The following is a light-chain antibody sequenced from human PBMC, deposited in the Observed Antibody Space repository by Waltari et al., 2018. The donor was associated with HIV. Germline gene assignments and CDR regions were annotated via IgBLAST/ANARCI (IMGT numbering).Light chain of an antibody. CDR1: ISVSKF. J-gene: IGLJ2*01. V-gene: IGLV3-1*01. CDR2: QDS. CDR3: QAWDSGTAV. Sequence: SYELTQPPSVSVSPGQTASIPCSRDISVSKFDSWFQPKPGQSPVLVIYQDSKRPSGIPERFSGSNSGNTATLTISGTQAMDEADYYCQAWDSGTAVFGGGTKLTVL.